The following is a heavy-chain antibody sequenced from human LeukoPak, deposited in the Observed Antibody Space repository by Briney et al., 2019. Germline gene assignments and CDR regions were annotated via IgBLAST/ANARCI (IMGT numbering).Heavy chain of an antibody. J-gene: IGHJ3*02. Sequence: SGPTLVNPTQTLTLTCTFSGFSLSTSGMYLGWIRQPPGKALEWLALIYWNDDKSYSPTLKSSLTITKDTSKNQVVLTITNMDPVDTATYYWAHRNSNYRAFDIWGQGTMVTVSS. CDR2: IYWNDDK. D-gene: IGHD4-11*01. CDR1: GFSLSTSGMY. CDR3: AHRNSNYRAFDI. V-gene: IGHV2-5*01.